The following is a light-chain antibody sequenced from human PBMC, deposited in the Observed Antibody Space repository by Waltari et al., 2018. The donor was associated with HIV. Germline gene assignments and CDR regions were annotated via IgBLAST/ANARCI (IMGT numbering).Light chain of an antibody. V-gene: IGLV1-40*01. CDR2: CNR. J-gene: IGLJ2*01. Sequence: QSVLTQPPSVSGAPGQRVTISCTGSSSNIGAGYDVHWYQQLPGTAPKLLIYCNRNRPSGVPDRVSGSKSGTSASLAITGLQTEDEADYYCQSYDSSLSGVVFGGGTRLTVL. CDR3: QSYDSSLSGVV. CDR1: SSNIGAGYD.